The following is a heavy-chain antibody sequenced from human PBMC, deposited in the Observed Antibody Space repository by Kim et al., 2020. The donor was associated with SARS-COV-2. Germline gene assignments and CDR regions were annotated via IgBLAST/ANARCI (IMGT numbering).Heavy chain of an antibody. CDR2: ISSSSSYI. V-gene: IGHV3-21*01. CDR3: ARDRTYGGGGRYDYYYGMDV. J-gene: IGHJ6*02. CDR1: GFTFSSYS. D-gene: IGHD3-16*01. Sequence: GGSLRLSCAASGFTFSSYSMNWVRQAPGKGLEWVSSISSSSSYIYYADSVKGRFTISRDNAKNSLYLQMNSLRAEDTAVYYCARDRTYGGGGRYDYYYGMDVWGQGTTVTVSS.